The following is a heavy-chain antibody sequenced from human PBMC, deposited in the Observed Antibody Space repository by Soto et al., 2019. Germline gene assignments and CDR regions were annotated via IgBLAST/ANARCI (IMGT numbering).Heavy chain of an antibody. CDR2: INPSGGST. V-gene: IGHV1-46*03. Sequence: ASVKVSCKASGYTFTSYYMHWVRQAPGQGLEWMGIINPSGGSTSYAQKFQGRVTMTRDTSTSTVYMELSSLRSEDTAVYYCARGSGEWLRLSRDYYYMDVWGKGTTVTVSS. CDR3: ARGSGEWLRLSRDYYYMDV. J-gene: IGHJ6*03. D-gene: IGHD5-12*01. CDR1: GYTFTSYY.